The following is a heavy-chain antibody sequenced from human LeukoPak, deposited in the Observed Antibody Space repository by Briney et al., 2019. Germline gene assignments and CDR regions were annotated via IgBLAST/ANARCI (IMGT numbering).Heavy chain of an antibody. CDR2: INNGGSDT. J-gene: IGHJ3*02. CDR3: ARGGGDHAFDI. D-gene: IGHD3-16*01. CDR1: GFTFGPYW. Sequence: PGGSLRLSCVASGFTFGPYWMHWVRQVPGKGLVWVSRINNGGSDTIYADSVKGRFTVSRDNSKDTLFLQMDSLRAEDTAVYYCARGGGDHAFDIWGQGTMVTVSS. V-gene: IGHV3-74*01.